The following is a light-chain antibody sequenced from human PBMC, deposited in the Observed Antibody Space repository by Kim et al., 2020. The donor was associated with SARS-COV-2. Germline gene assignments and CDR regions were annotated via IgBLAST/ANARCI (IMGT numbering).Light chain of an antibody. CDR2: AAS. CDR1: QGISIY. J-gene: IGKJ4*01. V-gene: IGKV1-9*01. CDR3: QQLNSYPLT. Sequence: ASVGDRVTISCRASQGISIYLAWFQQKPGEAPRLLIYAASTLQSGFPSRFSGSGSGTDFTLTISSLQPEDFATYFCQQLNSYPLTFGGGTKVDIK.